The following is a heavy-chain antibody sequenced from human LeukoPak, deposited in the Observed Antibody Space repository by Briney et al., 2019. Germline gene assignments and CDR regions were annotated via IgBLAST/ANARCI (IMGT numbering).Heavy chain of an antibody. J-gene: IGHJ4*02. V-gene: IGHV1-2*02. D-gene: IGHD4-23*01. CDR3: ARDLYGGTPATFDY. Sequence: GASVKVSCKASGYTFTGYYMHWVRQAPGQGLEWMGWINPNSGGTNYAQKFQGRVTMTRDTSISTAYMELSRLRSDDTAVYYCARDLYGGTPATFDYWGQGTLVTVTS. CDR2: INPNSGGT. CDR1: GYTFTGYY.